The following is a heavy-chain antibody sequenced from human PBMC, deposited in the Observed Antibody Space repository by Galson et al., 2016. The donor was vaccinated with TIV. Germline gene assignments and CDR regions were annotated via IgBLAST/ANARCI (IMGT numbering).Heavy chain of an antibody. CDR2: TYYRSRWYY. D-gene: IGHD3-10*01. Sequence: CAISGDSVSSDSAAWNWVRQSPSRGLEWLGRTYYRSRWYYAYKVSVKSRITINPDTSKNQFSLQLNSVTPEDTAVYYCTRAAGKNGASCHASCETFDIWGQGTMVTVSS. J-gene: IGHJ3*02. CDR1: GDSVSSDSAA. CDR3: TRAAGKNGASCHASCETFDI. V-gene: IGHV6-1*01.